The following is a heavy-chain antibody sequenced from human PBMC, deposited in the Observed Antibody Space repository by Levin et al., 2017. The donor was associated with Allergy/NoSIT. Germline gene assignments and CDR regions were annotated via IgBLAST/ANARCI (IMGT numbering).Heavy chain of an antibody. CDR2: IWYDGSNK. Sequence: GASVKVSCAASGFTFSSYGMHWVRQAPGKGLEWVAVIWYDGSNKYYADSVKGRFTISRDNSKNTLYLQMNSLRAEDTAVYYCARETIQLWPAGYFDYWGQGTLVTVSS. V-gene: IGHV3-33*01. CDR1: GFTFSSYG. CDR3: ARETIQLWPAGYFDY. J-gene: IGHJ4*02. D-gene: IGHD5-18*01.